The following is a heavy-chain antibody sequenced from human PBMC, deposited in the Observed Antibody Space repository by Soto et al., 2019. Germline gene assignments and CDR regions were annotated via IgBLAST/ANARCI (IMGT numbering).Heavy chain of an antibody. V-gene: IGHV1-69*13. CDR2: IIPIFGTA. CDR3: ARDLEYYDILTGPNGRYNAFDI. D-gene: IGHD3-9*01. Sequence: SVKVSCKASGGTFSSYAISWVRQAPGQGLEWMGGIIPIFGTANYAQKFQGRVTITADESTSTAYMELSSLRSEDTAVYYCARDLEYYDILTGPNGRYNAFDIWGQGTMVTVSS. J-gene: IGHJ3*02. CDR1: GGTFSSYA.